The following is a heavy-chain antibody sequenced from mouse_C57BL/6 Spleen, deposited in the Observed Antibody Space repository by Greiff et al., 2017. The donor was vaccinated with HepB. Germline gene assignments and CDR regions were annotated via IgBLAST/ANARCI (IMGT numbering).Heavy chain of an antibody. Sequence: EVHLVESEGGLVQPGSSMKLSCTASGFTFSDYYMAWVRQVPEKGLEWVANINYDGSSTYYLDSLKSRFIISTDNAKNILYLQMSSLKSEDTATYYCARMNWEKAWFAYWGQGTLVTVSA. CDR3: ARMNWEKAWFAY. CDR2: INYDGSST. D-gene: IGHD4-1*01. J-gene: IGHJ3*01. V-gene: IGHV5-16*01. CDR1: GFTFSDYY.